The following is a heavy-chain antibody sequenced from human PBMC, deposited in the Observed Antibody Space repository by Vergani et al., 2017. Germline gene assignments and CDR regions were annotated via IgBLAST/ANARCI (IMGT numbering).Heavy chain of an antibody. Sequence: QVQLVESGGGVVQPGRSLRLSCAASGFTFSSYAMHWVRQAPGTGLEWVAVISYDGSNKYYADSVKGRFTISRDNSKNTLYLQMNSLRAEDTAVYYCARAGLDGFSGSYRRDGNWFDPWGQGTLVTVSS. CDR3: ARAGLDGFSGSYRRDGNWFDP. J-gene: IGHJ5*02. CDR1: GFTFSSYA. CDR2: ISYDGSNK. D-gene: IGHD1-26*01. V-gene: IGHV3-30-3*01.